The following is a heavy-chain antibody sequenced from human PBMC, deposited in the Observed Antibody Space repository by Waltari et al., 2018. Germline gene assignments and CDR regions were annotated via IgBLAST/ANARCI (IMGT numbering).Heavy chain of an antibody. CDR2: INQNGST. D-gene: IGHD6-13*01. Sequence: QVQLQQWGAGLLKPSETLSLTCAVYGGSFSGYYWSWIRQPPGKGLEWLGEINQNGSTNYNPSLKSRVTISVDTSKNQFSLKLSSVTAADTAVYYCAVAAGYYYYYMDVWGKGTTVTVSS. J-gene: IGHJ6*03. CDR3: AVAAGYYYYYMDV. CDR1: GGSFSGYY. V-gene: IGHV4-34*01.